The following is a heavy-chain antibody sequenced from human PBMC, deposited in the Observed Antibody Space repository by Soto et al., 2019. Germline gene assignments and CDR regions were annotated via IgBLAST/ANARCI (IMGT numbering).Heavy chain of an antibody. CDR1: GLSFSRYT. J-gene: IGHJ6*02. CDR2: IHPGDSDT. D-gene: IGHD4-17*01. Sequence: GESLKISCVGSGLSFSRYTVGWVRQVPGKGLEWMGVIHPGDSDTIYSPSFQGQVTISADKSISTAYLQWSSLKASDTAMYYCTLSYGDSYYYYYGMDVRGQGTTVTVSS. V-gene: IGHV5-51*01. CDR3: TLSYGDSYYYYYGMDV.